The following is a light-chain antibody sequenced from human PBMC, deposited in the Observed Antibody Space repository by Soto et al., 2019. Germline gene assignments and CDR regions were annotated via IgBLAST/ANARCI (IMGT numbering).Light chain of an antibody. V-gene: IGLV2-14*01. CDR1: SSDVGGYNY. CDR2: EVG. CDR3: SSYTSSTTLV. J-gene: IGLJ2*01. Sequence: QSALTQPASVSGSPGQSITISCTGTSSDVGGYNYVSWYQQHPGKAPKLLIYEVGNRPSGVSNRFSGSKSGNTASLTISGLQAEEAADYYCSSYTSSTTLVFGGGTKVTVL.